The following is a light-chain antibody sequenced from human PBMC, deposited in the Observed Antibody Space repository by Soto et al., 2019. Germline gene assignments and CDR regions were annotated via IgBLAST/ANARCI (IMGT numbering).Light chain of an antibody. V-gene: IGLV1-40*01. Sequence: QSVLPQPPSVSGAPGQGVTISCTGSSSNIGAGYDVHWYRQLPGTAPKLLIYGNSNRPSGVPDRFSGSKSGTSASLAITGLQAENEADYYCQSYDRSLSDHVFGTGTKVTVL. CDR1: SSNIGAGYD. CDR2: GNS. CDR3: QSYDRSLSDHV. J-gene: IGLJ1*01.